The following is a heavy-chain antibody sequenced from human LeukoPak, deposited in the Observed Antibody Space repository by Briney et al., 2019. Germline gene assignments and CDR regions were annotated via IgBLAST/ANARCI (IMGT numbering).Heavy chain of an antibody. Sequence: GGSLRLSCAASGFTVSSNYMSWVRQPPGKGLEWVSVINSGGSTNYADSVKGRFTISRDNSKNTLYLQMSSLRAEDTAVYYCARNLFHWGQGTLVTVSS. J-gene: IGHJ4*02. CDR3: ARNLFH. D-gene: IGHD2-21*01. V-gene: IGHV3-53*01. CDR2: INSGGST. CDR1: GFTVSSNY.